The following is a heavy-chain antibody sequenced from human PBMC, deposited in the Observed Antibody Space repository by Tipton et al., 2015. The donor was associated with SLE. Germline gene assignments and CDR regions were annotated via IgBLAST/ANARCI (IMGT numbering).Heavy chain of an antibody. J-gene: IGHJ5*02. D-gene: IGHD6-19*01. CDR2: IQTSGTT. CDR3: AREWYNSGWPVLDT. CDR1: GGSISSHY. V-gene: IGHV4-4*08. Sequence: TLSLTCTVSGGSISSHYWSWIRQPPGKGLEWIGYIQTSGTTNSNSSLKSRVTISVDTSKNQLSLKLSSVTAADTALYYCAREWYNSGWPVLDTWGQGTLVTVSS.